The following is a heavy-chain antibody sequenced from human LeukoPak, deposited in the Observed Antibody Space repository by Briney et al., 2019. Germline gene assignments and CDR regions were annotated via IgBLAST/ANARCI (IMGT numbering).Heavy chain of an antibody. CDR3: ARDEMGGYFEN. D-gene: IGHD5-24*01. Sequence: GGSLRLSCAASGFTFDDYAMHWVRQAPGKGLEWVSGISWNSGSIGYVDSVKGRFTISRDNAQNSLYLQMNSLRVEDTAVYFCARDEMGGYFENWGQGTLVTVSS. J-gene: IGHJ4*02. V-gene: IGHV3-9*01. CDR2: ISWNSGSI. CDR1: GFTFDDYA.